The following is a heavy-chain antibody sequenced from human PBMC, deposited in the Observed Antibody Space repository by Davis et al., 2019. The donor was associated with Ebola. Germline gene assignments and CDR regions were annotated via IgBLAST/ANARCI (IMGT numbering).Heavy chain of an antibody. Sequence: SETLSLTCAVYGESLTGYYWSWIRQPPEKGLEWMGEINHIGRTNYNPSLKSRVTISVDTSKNQFFLKLSPVTAADTAVYYCAREPHATKNVDYLGQGTLVTVSS. V-gene: IGHV4-34*01. D-gene: IGHD5-12*01. CDR1: GESLTGYY. CDR2: INHIGRT. J-gene: IGHJ4*02. CDR3: AREPHATKNVDY.